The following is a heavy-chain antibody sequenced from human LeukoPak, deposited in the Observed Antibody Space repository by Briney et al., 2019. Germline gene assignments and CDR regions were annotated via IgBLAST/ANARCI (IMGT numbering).Heavy chain of an antibody. V-gene: IGHV4-34*01. CDR2: INHSGST. Sequence: PSETLSLTCADYGGSFSGYYWSWIRQPPRKGLEWIGEINHSGSTNYNPSLKSRVTISVDTSKNQFSLKLSSVTAADTAVYYCARGGDSSAYYLLDAFDIWGQGTMVTVSS. CDR1: GGSFSGYY. J-gene: IGHJ3*02. CDR3: ARGGDSSAYYLLDAFDI. D-gene: IGHD3-22*01.